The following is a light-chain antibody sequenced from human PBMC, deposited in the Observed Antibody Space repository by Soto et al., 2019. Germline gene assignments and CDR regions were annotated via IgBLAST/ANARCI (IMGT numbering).Light chain of an antibody. J-gene: IGKJ2*03. CDR2: AAS. CDR1: QDINVY. CDR3: KHGYVAPYS. V-gene: IGKV1-39*01. Sequence: DIQMTQSPSSVSASIGDTVTITCRASQDINVYLNWYQQKPGEVPKLLIYAASTLHSGVPSRFTGSGSETDFTLTIRSRQPEDFATYYCKHGYVAPYSFGQGTKVYIK.